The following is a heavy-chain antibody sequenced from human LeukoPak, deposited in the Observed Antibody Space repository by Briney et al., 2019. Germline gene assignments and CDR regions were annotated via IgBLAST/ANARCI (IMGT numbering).Heavy chain of an antibody. CDR1: GFTFSSYA. Sequence: AGGSLRLSCAASGFTFSSYAMHWVRQAPGKGLEWVAVISYDGSNKYYADSVKGRFTISRDNSKNTLYLQMNSLRAEDTAVYYCARDPGXGWYLDYWGQXTXXXVSS. CDR2: ISYDGSNK. J-gene: IGHJ4*02. D-gene: IGHD6-19*01. V-gene: IGHV3-30-3*01. CDR3: ARDPGXGWYLDY.